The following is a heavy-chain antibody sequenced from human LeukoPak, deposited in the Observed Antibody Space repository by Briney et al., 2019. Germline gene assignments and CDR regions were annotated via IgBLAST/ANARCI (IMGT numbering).Heavy chain of an antibody. CDR2: INHSGST. D-gene: IGHD2-21*02. J-gene: IGHJ3*02. CDR1: GGSFSGYY. Sequence: KPSETLSLTCAVYGGSFSGYYWSWIRQPPGKGLEWIGEINHSGSTNYNPSLKSRVTISVDTSKNQFSLKLSSVTAADTAVYYCARHLVVTALLGRNTRTDAFDIWGQGTMVTVSS. CDR3: ARHLVVTALLGRNTRTDAFDI. V-gene: IGHV4-34*01.